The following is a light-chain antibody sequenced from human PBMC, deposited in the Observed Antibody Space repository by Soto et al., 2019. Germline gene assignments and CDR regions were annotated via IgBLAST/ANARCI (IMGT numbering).Light chain of an antibody. V-gene: IGKV3-20*01. CDR3: QQYGTSLFT. Sequence: EVVLTQSPGTLSLSPGETVTLSCRASQTIISSYLAWYQQKPGQAPRLLIYGASSRATGIPDRFSGSGSGTDFTLTISGLEPEDSAVYYCQQYGTSLFTFGQGTRLEIK. CDR2: GAS. CDR1: QTIISSY. J-gene: IGKJ5*01.